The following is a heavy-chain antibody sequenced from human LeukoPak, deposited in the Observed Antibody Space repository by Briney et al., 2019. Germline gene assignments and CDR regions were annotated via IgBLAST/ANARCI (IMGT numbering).Heavy chain of an antibody. D-gene: IGHD4-17*01. J-gene: IGHJ4*02. Sequence: GGSLRLSCAAPGFTFSSYVMSWVRPTPGKGLEWVYSFGGRGGNTYYADSVKGRYTVSRDNSINTLYMQMKSLRAEDTAVYYCARDDFGDSLYYFDYWGQGTLVTVSS. V-gene: IGHV3-23*01. CDR1: GFTFSSYV. CDR3: ARDDFGDSLYYFDY. CDR2: FGGRGGNT.